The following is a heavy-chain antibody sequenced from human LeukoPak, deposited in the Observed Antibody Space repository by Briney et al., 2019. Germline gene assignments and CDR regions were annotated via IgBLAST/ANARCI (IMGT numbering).Heavy chain of an antibody. J-gene: IGHJ4*02. D-gene: IGHD5-12*01. V-gene: IGHV4-38-2*02. CDR1: GYSISSGYY. Sequence: SETLSLTCTVSGYSISSGYYWGWIRQPPGKGLEWIGYIYYSDTYYNPSLKSRVTISADTSKNQFSLRLNSVTAADTAVYYCASHSGGYAYWGQGTLVTVSS. CDR2: IYYSDT. CDR3: ASHSGGYAY.